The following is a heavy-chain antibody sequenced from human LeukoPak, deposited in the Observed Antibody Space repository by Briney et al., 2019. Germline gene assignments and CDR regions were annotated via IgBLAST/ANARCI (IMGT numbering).Heavy chain of an antibody. CDR3: ARTTSVTASGYDY. D-gene: IGHD4-17*01. J-gene: IGHJ4*02. V-gene: IGHV1-8*03. CDR1: GYAFPSYH. Sequence: ASVKVSCQPCGYAFPSYHINWVRQATGQGLEWMGWMNPYRGDRGYAQKFQGRLSITSDTSISTAYMDLSSLRSEDTAVYFCARTTSVTASGYDYWGQGTLVTASS. CDR2: MNPYRGDR.